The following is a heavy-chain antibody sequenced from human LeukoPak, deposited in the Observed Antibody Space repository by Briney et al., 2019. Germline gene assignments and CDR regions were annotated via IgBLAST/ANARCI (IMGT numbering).Heavy chain of an antibody. Sequence: GGSLRLSCAASGFTVSSNYMSWVRQAPGKGLEWVSVIYSGGSTYYADSVKGRFTISRDNAKNSLYLQMNSLRAEDTAVYYCARAVGRFVSFDYWGQGTLVTVSS. CDR2: IYSGGST. V-gene: IGHV3-66*01. CDR1: GFTVSSNY. CDR3: ARAVGRFVSFDY. J-gene: IGHJ4*02. D-gene: IGHD1-26*01.